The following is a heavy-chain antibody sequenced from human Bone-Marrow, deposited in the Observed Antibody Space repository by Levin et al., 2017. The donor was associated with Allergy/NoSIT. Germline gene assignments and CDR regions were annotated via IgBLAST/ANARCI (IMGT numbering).Heavy chain of an antibody. CDR1: GYTFTSYD. CDR3: ARDLPYYYDSSGYNYYYYYYGMDV. Sequence: ASVKVSCKASGYTFTSYDINWVRQATGQGLEWMGWMNPNSGNTGYAQKFQGRVTMTRNTSISTAYMELSSLRSEDTAVYYCARDLPYYYDSSGYNYYYYYYGMDVWGQGTTVTVSS. D-gene: IGHD3-22*01. V-gene: IGHV1-8*01. J-gene: IGHJ6*02. CDR2: MNPNSGNT.